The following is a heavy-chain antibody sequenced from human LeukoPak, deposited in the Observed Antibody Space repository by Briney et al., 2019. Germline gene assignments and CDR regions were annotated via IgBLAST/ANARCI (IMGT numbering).Heavy chain of an antibody. CDR3: ARLHYDSSGYQSFDY. Sequence: SETLSLTCAVSGGSISSGGYSWSWIRQPPGKGLEWIGYIYHSGSTYYNPSLKSRITISVDRSKNQFSLKLSSVTAADTAVYYCARLHYDSSGYQSFDYWGRGTLVTVSS. J-gene: IGHJ4*02. V-gene: IGHV4-30-2*01. CDR2: IYHSGST. D-gene: IGHD3-22*01. CDR1: GGSISSGGYS.